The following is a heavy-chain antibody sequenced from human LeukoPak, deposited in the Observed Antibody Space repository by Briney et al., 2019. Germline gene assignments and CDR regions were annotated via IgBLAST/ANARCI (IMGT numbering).Heavy chain of an antibody. CDR2: ISYDGSNK. D-gene: IGHD2-2*01. CDR3: ARVSCSSTSCYFDY. CDR1: GFTFSSYA. J-gene: IGHJ4*02. Sequence: GGSLRLSCAASGFTFSSYAMHWVRKAPGKGLEWVAVISYDGSNKYYADSVKGRFTISRDNSKNTLYLQMNSLRAEDTAVYYCARVSCSSTSCYFDYWGQGTLVTVSS. V-gene: IGHV3-30*04.